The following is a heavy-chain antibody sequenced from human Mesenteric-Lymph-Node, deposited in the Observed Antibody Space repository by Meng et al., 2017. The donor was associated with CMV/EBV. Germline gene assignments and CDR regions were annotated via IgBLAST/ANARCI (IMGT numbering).Heavy chain of an antibody. CDR1: GGSFSRDY. V-gene: IGHV4-34*01. Sequence: SETLSLTCAVYGGSFSRDYWSWIRQPPGKGLEWIGEINRSGSTNYNPSLKSRVTISVDTSKNQFSLKLSSVTAADTAVYYCARLGLTGEYYYGMDVWGQGTTVTVSS. D-gene: IGHD7-27*01. CDR3: ARLGLTGEYYYGMDV. J-gene: IGHJ6*02. CDR2: INRSGST.